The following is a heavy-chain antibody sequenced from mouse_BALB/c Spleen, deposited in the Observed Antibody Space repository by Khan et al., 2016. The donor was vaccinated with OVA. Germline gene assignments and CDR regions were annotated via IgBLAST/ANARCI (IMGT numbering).Heavy chain of an antibody. V-gene: IGHV3-2*02. Sequence: EVQLVESGPGLVKPSQSLSLTCTVTGYSITSDYAWNWIRQFPGNKLEWMGYISYSGSTSYNPSHRSRISITRDTSKNQFFLQLNSVTTEDTATFYCARQNYYGYAMDYWGQGTSVTVSS. J-gene: IGHJ4*01. D-gene: IGHD1-1*01. CDR3: ARQNYYGYAMDY. CDR2: ISYSGST. CDR1: GYSITSDYA.